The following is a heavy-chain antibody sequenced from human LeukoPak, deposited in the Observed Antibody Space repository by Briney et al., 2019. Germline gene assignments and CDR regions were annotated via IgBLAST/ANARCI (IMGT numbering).Heavy chain of an antibody. CDR1: GGTFSSYA. Sequence: GASVKVSCKASGGTFSSYAISWVRQAPGQGLEWMGRIIPILGIANYAQKFQGRVTITADKSTSTAYMELSSLRSEDTAVYYCAGPPNCSGGSCYSGIDYYGMDVWGQGTTVTFS. D-gene: IGHD2-15*01. CDR3: AGPPNCSGGSCYSGIDYYGMDV. V-gene: IGHV1-69*04. J-gene: IGHJ6*02. CDR2: IIPILGIA.